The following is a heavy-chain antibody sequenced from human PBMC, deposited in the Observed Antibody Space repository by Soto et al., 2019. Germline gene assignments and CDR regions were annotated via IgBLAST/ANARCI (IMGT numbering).Heavy chain of an antibody. CDR3: ARGDIVVVPAAIGVLDYYYYYYMDV. D-gene: IGHD2-2*01. Sequence: SGTLSLTCAVYGGSFSGYYWSWVPQPPGEGVGWVGGINHSGSTNYNPSLKSRVTISVDTSKDQFSLKLSSVTAADTAVYYCARGDIVVVPAAIGVLDYYYYYYMDVWGKGTTVTVSS. CDR1: GGSFSGYY. CDR2: INHSGST. V-gene: IGHV4-34*01. J-gene: IGHJ6*03.